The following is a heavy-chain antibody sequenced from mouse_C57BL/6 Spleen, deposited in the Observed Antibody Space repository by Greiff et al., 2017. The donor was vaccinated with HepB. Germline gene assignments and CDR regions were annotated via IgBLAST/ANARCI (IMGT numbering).Heavy chain of an antibody. V-gene: IGHV1-50*01. Sequence: QVQLQQPGAELVKPGASVKLSCKASGYTFTSYWMQWVKQRPGQGLEWIGEIDPSDSYTNYNQKFKGKATLTVDTSSSTAYMQLSSLTSEDSAVYYCAGGSSPYYAMDYWGQGTSVTVSS. CDR2: IDPSDSYT. D-gene: IGHD1-1*01. CDR1: GYTFTSYW. CDR3: AGGSSPYYAMDY. J-gene: IGHJ4*01.